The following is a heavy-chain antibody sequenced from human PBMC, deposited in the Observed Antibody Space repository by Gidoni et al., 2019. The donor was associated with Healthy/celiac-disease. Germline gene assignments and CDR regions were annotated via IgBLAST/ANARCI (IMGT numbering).Heavy chain of an antibody. J-gene: IGHJ3*02. V-gene: IGHV4-34*01. CDR3: ARADDYGGNAGAFDI. D-gene: IGHD4-17*01. Sequence: ELIGEINHSGSTNYNPSLKSRVTISVDTSKNQFSLKLSSVTAADTAVYYCARADDYGGNAGAFDIWGQGTMVTVSS. CDR2: INHSGST.